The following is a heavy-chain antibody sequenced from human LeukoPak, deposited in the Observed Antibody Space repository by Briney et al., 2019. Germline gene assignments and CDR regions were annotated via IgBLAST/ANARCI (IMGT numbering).Heavy chain of an antibody. J-gene: IGHJ5*02. V-gene: IGHV3-23*01. Sequence: GRSLRLSCAASGFTFSSYAMSWVRNPPRQGQELVSAISGYCGRTYYADSVKGRFTISRDNSKNTLYLQMNSLRAEDTAVYYCAKEEELIVVVPAAPPPTFDPWGQGTLVTVSS. D-gene: IGHD2-2*01. CDR2: ISGYCGRT. CDR3: AKEEELIVVVPAAPPPTFDP. CDR1: GFTFSSYA.